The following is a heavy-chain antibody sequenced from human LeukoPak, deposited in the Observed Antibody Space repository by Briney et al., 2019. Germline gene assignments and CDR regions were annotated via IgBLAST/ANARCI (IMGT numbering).Heavy chain of an antibody. J-gene: IGHJ6*03. D-gene: IGHD3-10*02. CDR3: ARDYGRDYYYYMDV. Sequence: SETLSLTCTVSGGSISSYYWSWIRQPPGKRLEWIGYIYYSGSTNYNPSLKSRVTISVDTSKNQFSLKLSSVTAADTAVYYCARDYGRDYYYYMDVWGKGTTVTISS. CDR2: IYYSGST. V-gene: IGHV4-59*01. CDR1: GGSISSYY.